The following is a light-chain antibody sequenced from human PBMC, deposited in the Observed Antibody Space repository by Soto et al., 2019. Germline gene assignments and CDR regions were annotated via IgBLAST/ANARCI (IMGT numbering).Light chain of an antibody. CDR1: QGIGSE. CDR2: AVS. Sequence: AIEMTQSPSSLSASVGDRVTITCRASQGIGSELAWYQQRPGKAPKLLIYAVSSLHAGVPSRFSGSGSGTYFTLTISSLQPEDSASYYCLHDQNLLTFGGGTKVET. J-gene: IGKJ4*01. V-gene: IGKV1-6*01. CDR3: LHDQNLLT.